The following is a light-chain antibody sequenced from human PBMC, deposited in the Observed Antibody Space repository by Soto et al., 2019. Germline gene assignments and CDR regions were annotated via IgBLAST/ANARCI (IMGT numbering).Light chain of an antibody. CDR3: CSYTGGNPSYV. J-gene: IGLJ1*01. CDR2: DVS. V-gene: IGLV2-11*01. CDR1: SSDVGGYNY. Sequence: QSVLTQPRSVSGSPGQSVTISCTGTSSDVGGYNYVSWYQQHPGKAPKLMIYDVSKRPPGVPDRFSGSKSGNTASLTISGLQAEDEADSYCCSYTGGNPSYVFGPGTKVTVL.